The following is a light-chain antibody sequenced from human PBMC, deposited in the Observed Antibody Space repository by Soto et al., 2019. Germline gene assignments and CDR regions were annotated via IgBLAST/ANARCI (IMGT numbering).Light chain of an antibody. J-gene: IGKJ2*01. CDR2: GAS. CDR1: QSVTSSY. CDR3: QQYGSTPLYT. V-gene: IGKV3-20*01. Sequence: EIVLTQSPGTLSLSPGERATLSCRASQSVTSSYLAWYQQKPGQAPRLLIYGASSRATGIPDRFSGSGSGTNFTITISRLGHEDCAVYYCQQYGSTPLYTFGQGTKLDIK.